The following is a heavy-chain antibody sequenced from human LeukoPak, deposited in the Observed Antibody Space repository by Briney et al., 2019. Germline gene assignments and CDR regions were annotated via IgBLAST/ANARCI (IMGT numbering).Heavy chain of an antibody. CDR2: IYYSGST. J-gene: IGHJ4*02. D-gene: IGHD3-9*01. Sequence: PSETLSLTCTVSGGSISSYYWSWIRQPPGKGLEWIGYIYYSGSTNYNPSLKSRVTISVDTSKNQFPLKLSSVTAADTAVYYCARFEGYDILTGYAYYFDYWGQGILVTVSS. CDR1: GGSISSYY. V-gene: IGHV4-59*01. CDR3: ARFEGYDILTGYAYYFDY.